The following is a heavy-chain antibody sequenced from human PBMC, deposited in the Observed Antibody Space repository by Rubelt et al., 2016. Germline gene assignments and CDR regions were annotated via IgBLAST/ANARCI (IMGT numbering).Heavy chain of an antibody. J-gene: IGHJ4*02. V-gene: IGHV1-2*01. CDR1: GYTFTGYY. D-gene: IGHD3-22*01. CDR3: ARFAIGGHSSGYLFDY. Sequence: QVQLVQSGAEVKKPGASVKVSCKASGYTFTGYYMHWVRQAPGQGLEWMGWINPKSGGTNYAQRCQGRVTSTGDTSIRPGYMELGRLRSDDTAVYYCARFAIGGHSSGYLFDYWGQGTLVTVSS. CDR2: INPKSGGT.